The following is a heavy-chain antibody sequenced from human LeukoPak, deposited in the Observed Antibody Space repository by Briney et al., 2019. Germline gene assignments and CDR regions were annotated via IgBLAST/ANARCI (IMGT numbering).Heavy chain of an antibody. D-gene: IGHD3-22*01. CDR1: GFTFSSYA. V-gene: IGHV3-30-3*01. J-gene: IGHJ4*02. CDR3: ARDPHGGYYDSSGYYLDY. CDR2: ISYDGSNK. Sequence: GGSLRLSCAAPGFTFSSYAMHWVRQAPGKGLEWVAVISYDGSNKYYAGSVKGRLTISRDNSKNTLYLQMNSLRAEDTAVYYCARDPHGGYYDSSGYYLDYWGQGTLVTVSS.